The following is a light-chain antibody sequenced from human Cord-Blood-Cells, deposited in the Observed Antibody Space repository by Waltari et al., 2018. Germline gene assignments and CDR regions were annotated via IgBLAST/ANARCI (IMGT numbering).Light chain of an antibody. CDR2: DAS. J-gene: IGKJ1*01. CDR1: QSVSSY. V-gene: IGKV3-11*01. Sequence: EIVLTQSPATLSLSPGERATLSCRASQSVSSYLAWYQQKPGQAPRLLIYDASSRATGIPARFSGSGAGTDFTLTISSLEPEDFAVYDCQQRSNWLWTFGQGTKVEIK. CDR3: QQRSNWLWT.